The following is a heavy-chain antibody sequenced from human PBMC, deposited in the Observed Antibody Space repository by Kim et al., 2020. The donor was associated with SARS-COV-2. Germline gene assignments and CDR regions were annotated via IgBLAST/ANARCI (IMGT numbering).Heavy chain of an antibody. CDR3: ARAGHTYGSPGAFDI. V-gene: IGHV3-11*01. CDR1: GFTFSDHY. Sequence: GGSLRLSCAAPGFTFSDHYMSWIRQAPGKGLECISYISMSDSAIYYADSVKGRFTISRDNAKNSLYLQMNTLRAEDTAVYYCARAGHTYGSPGAFDIWGQGTMVTVS. CDR2: ISMSDSAI. D-gene: IGHD5-18*01. J-gene: IGHJ3*02.